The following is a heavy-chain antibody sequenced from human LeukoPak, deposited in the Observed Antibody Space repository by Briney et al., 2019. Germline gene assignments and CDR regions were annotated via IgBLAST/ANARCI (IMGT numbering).Heavy chain of an antibody. Sequence: PGTSLRVSCAASGFTFSVYGMHWVRQAPGKGLEWVALISRDGSVKYYADSVKGRFTISRDNSKNTLYLQMNSLRAEDTAVYYCATEGHYTVAFDIWGQGTMVTVSS. V-gene: IGHV3-30*03. CDR1: GFTFSVYG. D-gene: IGHD3-10*01. CDR3: ATEGHYTVAFDI. CDR2: ISRDGSVK. J-gene: IGHJ3*02.